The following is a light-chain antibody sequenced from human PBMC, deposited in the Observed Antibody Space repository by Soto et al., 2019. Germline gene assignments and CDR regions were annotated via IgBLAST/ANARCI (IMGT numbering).Light chain of an antibody. CDR1: QSVSSN. Sequence: EIVMTQSPATLSVSPGERATLSCRASQSVSSNLAWYQQKPGQAPRLLIYDASNRATGIPARLSGSGSGTDFPLTISSLEPEDFAVYYCQQRGNWPSFGGGTKVDI. J-gene: IGKJ4*01. CDR3: QQRGNWPS. V-gene: IGKV3-11*01. CDR2: DAS.